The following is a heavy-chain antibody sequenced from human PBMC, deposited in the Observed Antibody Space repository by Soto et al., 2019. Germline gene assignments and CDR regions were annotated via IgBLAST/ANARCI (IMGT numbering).Heavy chain of an antibody. CDR2: INHSGST. D-gene: IGHD3-10*01. Sequence: QVQLQQWGAGLLKPSETLSLTCAVYGGSFSGYYWSWIRQPPGKGLEWIGEINHSGSTNYNPSLNSRVTISVDTPKNQFSLKLSSVTAADTAVYYCASGGGSGSYSDYYYGMDVWGQGTTVTVSS. CDR1: GGSFSGYY. V-gene: IGHV4-34*01. J-gene: IGHJ6*02. CDR3: ASGGGSGSYSDYYYGMDV.